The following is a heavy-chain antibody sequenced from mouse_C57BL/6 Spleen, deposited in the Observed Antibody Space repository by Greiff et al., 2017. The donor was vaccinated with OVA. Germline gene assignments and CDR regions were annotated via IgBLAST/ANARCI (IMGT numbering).Heavy chain of an antibody. V-gene: IGHV5-4*01. D-gene: IGHD2-3*01. CDR3: ARVNDGPCYWYFDV. CDR2: ISDGGSYT. Sequence: EVHLVESGGGLVKPGGSLKLSCAASGFTFSSYAMSWVRQTPEKRLEWVATISDGGSYTYYPDNVKGRFTISRDNAKNNLYLQMSHLKSEDTAMYYCARVNDGPCYWYFDVWGTGTTVTVSS. J-gene: IGHJ1*03. CDR1: GFTFSSYA.